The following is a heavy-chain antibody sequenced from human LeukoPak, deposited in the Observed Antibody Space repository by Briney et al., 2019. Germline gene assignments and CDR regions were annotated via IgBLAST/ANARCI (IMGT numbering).Heavy chain of an antibody. D-gene: IGHD2-15*01. V-gene: IGHV3-9*01. CDR2: ISWNSGSI. Sequence: GGSLRLSCAASGFTFDDYAMHWVRQAPGKGLEWVSGISWNSGSIGCADSVKGRFTISRDNAKNSLYLQMNSLRAEDTALYYCAKDLMLLGYCSGGSCSAFDYWGQGTLVTVSS. CDR3: AKDLMLLGYCSGGSCSAFDY. CDR1: GFTFDDYA. J-gene: IGHJ4*02.